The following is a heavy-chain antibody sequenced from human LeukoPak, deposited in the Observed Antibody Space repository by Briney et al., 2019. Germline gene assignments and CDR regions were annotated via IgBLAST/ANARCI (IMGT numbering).Heavy chain of an antibody. J-gene: IGHJ4*02. CDR3: AKSSDYYDCSGYFDY. D-gene: IGHD3-22*01. CDR2: ISGSGGST. V-gene: IGHV3-23*01. Sequence: GGSLRLSCAASGFTFSSYAMSWVRQAPGKGLEWVSAISGSGGSTYYADSVKGRFTISRDNSKNTLYLQMNSLRAEDTAVYYCAKSSDYYDCSGYFDYWGQGTLVTVSS. CDR1: GFTFSSYA.